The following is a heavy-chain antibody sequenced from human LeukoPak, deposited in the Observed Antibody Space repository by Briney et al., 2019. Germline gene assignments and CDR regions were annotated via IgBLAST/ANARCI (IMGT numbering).Heavy chain of an antibody. Sequence: ASVKVSCKASGYTFTSYYMHWVRQAPGQGLEWMGWINPNSGGTNYAQKFQGRVTMTRDTSISTAYMELSRLRSDDTAVYYCARGQYYYDSSGTGYYFDYWGQGTLVTVSS. CDR3: ARGQYYYDSSGTGYYFDY. V-gene: IGHV1-2*02. CDR2: INPNSGGT. D-gene: IGHD3-22*01. J-gene: IGHJ4*02. CDR1: GYTFTSYY.